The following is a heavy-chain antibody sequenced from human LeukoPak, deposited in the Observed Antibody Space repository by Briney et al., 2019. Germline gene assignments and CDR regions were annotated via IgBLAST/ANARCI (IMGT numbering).Heavy chain of an antibody. J-gene: IGHJ4*02. D-gene: IGHD1-1*01. Sequence: PGGSLRLSCAASAFSLNAYNMNWVRQAPGKGLEWVAFIRSDASTKYYANSVKGRFTISRDNSKNTLYLQMNNLRFEDTAVYFCAKDGGTWNFEYWGQGTLVSVSS. CDR1: AFSLNAYN. CDR3: AKDGGTWNFEY. V-gene: IGHV3-30*02. CDR2: IRSDASTK.